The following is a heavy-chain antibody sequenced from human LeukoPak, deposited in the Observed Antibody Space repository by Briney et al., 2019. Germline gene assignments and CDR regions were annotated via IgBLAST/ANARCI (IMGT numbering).Heavy chain of an antibody. CDR2: IYHSGST. V-gene: IGHV4-38-2*02. D-gene: IGHD3-10*01. CDR1: GYSISSGYY. J-gene: IGHJ5*02. CDR3: ARGGYYGSGSYYENWFDP. Sequence: KASETLSLTCTVSGYSISSGYYWGWIRQPPGKGLEWIGSIYHSGSTYYNPSLKSRVTISVDTSKNQFSLKLSSVTAADTAVYYCARGGYYGSGSYYENWFDPWGQGTLVTVSS.